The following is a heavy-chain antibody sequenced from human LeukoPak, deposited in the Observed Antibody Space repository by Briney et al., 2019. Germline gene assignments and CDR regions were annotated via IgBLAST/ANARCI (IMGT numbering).Heavy chain of an antibody. Sequence: GASVKVSCKASGYTFTSYGISWVRQAPGQGLEWMGWISAYNGNTNYAQKLQGRVTMTTDTSTSTAYMELRSLRSDDTAVYYCARVPAIDFWSGYREDWGQGTLVTVSS. D-gene: IGHD3-3*01. V-gene: IGHV1-18*01. J-gene: IGHJ4*02. CDR3: ARVPAIDFWSGYRED. CDR2: ISAYNGNT. CDR1: GYTFTSYG.